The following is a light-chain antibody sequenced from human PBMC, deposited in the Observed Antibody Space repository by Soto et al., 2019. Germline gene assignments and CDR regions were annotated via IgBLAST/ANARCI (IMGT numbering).Light chain of an antibody. V-gene: IGKV3-15*01. Sequence: ILMTQSPATLSVSPGERATLSCRASQSVRSNLAWYQQKPGQAPRLLIYDASTRATGIPARFSGSGSGTEFTLTISSLQSEDFAVYYCQHYNNWPPITFGQGTRLEIK. CDR2: DAS. CDR1: QSVRSN. CDR3: QHYNNWPPIT. J-gene: IGKJ5*01.